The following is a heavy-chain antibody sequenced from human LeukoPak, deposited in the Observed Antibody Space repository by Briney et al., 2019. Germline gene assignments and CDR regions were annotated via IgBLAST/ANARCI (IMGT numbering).Heavy chain of an antibody. CDR3: ARDSISGYDYVDY. V-gene: IGHV3-48*04. D-gene: IGHD5-12*01. CDR1: GFTFSSYS. J-gene: IGHJ4*02. CDR2: ISSSSSTI. Sequence: GGSLRLSCAASGFTFSSYSMNWVRQAPGKGLEWVSYISSSSSTIYYADSVKGRFTISRDNAKNSLYLQMNSLRAEDTAVYYCARDSISGYDYVDYWGQGTLVTVSS.